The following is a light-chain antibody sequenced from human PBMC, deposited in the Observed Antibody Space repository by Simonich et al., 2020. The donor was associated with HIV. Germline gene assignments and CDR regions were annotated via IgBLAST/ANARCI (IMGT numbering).Light chain of an antibody. CDR1: SSNIGSDT. CDR3: AAWDDSLNGLWV. Sequence: QSVLTQPPSASGTPGQRVTISCSGSSSNIGSDTVNWYQQLPGTAPKPLIYSNNQRPSGVPDRFPGSKSGTSASLAISGLQSEDEADYYCAAWDDSLNGLWVFGGGTKLTVL. CDR2: SNN. V-gene: IGLV1-44*01. J-gene: IGLJ3*02.